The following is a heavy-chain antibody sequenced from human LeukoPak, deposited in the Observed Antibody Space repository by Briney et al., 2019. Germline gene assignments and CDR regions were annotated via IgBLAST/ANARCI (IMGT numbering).Heavy chain of an antibody. CDR3: AKCGFWSGYFDY. CDR2: ISGSGGST. V-gene: IGHV3-23*01. Sequence: GGSLRLSCAASGFTFSSYAMSGVRQAPGKGLEGVSAISGSGGSTYYADSVKGRFTISRDNSKNTLYLQMNSLRAEDTAVYYCAKCGFWSGYFDYWGQGTLVTVSS. D-gene: IGHD3-3*01. CDR1: GFTFSSYA. J-gene: IGHJ4*02.